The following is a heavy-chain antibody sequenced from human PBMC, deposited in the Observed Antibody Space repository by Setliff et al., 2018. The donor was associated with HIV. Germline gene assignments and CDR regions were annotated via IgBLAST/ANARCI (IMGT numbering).Heavy chain of an antibody. CDR2: SRNKANSYTT. D-gene: IGHD3-10*01. Sequence: GGSLRLSCAASGFTFSRYWMHWVRQAPGKGLEWVGRSRNKANSYTTEYAASVKGRFTISRDDSKNSLYLQMNSLKTEDTAVYYCARGRLLWSGSYYYYYMDVWGKGTTVTVSS. J-gene: IGHJ6*03. V-gene: IGHV3-72*01. CDR3: ARGRLLWSGSYYYYYMDV. CDR1: GFTFSRYW.